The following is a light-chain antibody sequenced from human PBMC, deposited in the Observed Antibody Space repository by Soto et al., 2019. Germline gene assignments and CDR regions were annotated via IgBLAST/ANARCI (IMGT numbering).Light chain of an antibody. V-gene: IGKV1-39*01. CDR2: GAT. J-gene: IGKJ2*01. Sequence: DIQMTQSPSSLSASVGDRVTISCRASQSIGTYLNWYHQKPGVAHKLLIYGATSVQSGVPPRFSGSGSRTDFTLTIIDLEPEDSATYFCQHSYRTPYIFGQGTKLEIK. CDR3: QHSYRTPYI. CDR1: QSIGTY.